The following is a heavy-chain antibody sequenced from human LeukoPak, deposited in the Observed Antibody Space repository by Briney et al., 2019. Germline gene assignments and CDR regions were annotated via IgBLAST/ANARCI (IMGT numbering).Heavy chain of an antibody. Sequence: PGGSLRLSRAASGFTFSDSYMTWIRQAPGRGLEWLSYISGSGSGINYADSVKGRFTISRDNTMNLLYLQMNSLRVEDTAVYYCSRDPRLADYWGQGTLVTVSS. D-gene: IGHD3-9*01. CDR1: GFTFSDSY. CDR3: SRDPRLADY. J-gene: IGHJ4*02. V-gene: IGHV3-11*01. CDR2: ISGSGSGI.